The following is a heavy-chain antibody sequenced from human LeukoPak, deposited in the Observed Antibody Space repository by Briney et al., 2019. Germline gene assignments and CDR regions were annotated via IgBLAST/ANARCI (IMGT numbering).Heavy chain of an antibody. V-gene: IGHV3-23*01. J-gene: IGHJ3*02. CDR2: ISYNADST. D-gene: IGHD7-27*01. CDR3: ANDHWGGALDI. CDR1: EFNFINYG. Sequence: SGGSLRLSCAASEFNFINYGMTWVRQAPGKGLEWVSVISYNADSTHYADSVKGRFFISRDNSKNTLYLQMNSLRVDDTAVYYCANDHWGGALDIWGQGTMVTVSS.